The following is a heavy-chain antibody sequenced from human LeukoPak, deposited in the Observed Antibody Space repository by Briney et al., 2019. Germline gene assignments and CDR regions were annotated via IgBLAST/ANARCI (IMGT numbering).Heavy chain of an antibody. V-gene: IGHV4-4*02. CDR3: ASLFSGIAAAGDRNWFDP. CDR2: IYHSGST. Sequence: PSETLSLTCAVSGGSISSSNWWSWVRQPPGKGLEWIGEIYHSGSTNYNPSLKSRVTISVDKSKNQFSLKLSSVTAADTAVYYCASLFSGIAAAGDRNWFDPWGQGTMVSVSS. D-gene: IGHD6-13*01. CDR1: GGSISSSNW. J-gene: IGHJ5*02.